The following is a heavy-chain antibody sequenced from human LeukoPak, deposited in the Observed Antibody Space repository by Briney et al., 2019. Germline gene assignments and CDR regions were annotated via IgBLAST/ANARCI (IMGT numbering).Heavy chain of an antibody. CDR2: IKQDGNEK. V-gene: IGHV3-7*01. CDR3: VREDNAFNI. CDR1: GFTFSSYW. Sequence: PGGSLRLSCAASGFTFSSYWMSWVRQAPGKGLEWVANIKQDGNEKYYVDSVKGRFTISRDNAKNSLYLQMNSLRAEDTAIYYCVREDNAFNIWGQGTLVTVSS. J-gene: IGHJ3*02.